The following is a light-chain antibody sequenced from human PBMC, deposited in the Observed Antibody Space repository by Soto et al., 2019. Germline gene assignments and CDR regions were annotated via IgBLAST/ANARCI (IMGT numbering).Light chain of an antibody. CDR3: QQDGSSPFT. J-gene: IGKJ3*01. CDR1: QSVSSNN. CDR2: GAS. V-gene: IGKV3-20*01. Sequence: EIVLTQSPGTLSLSPGERATLSCRASQSVSSNNLAWYQQRPGQAPRVVIYGASTRATGIPERFSGSGSGTDFTLTISRLEPEDFAVYYCQQDGSSPFTFGPGTKVDIK.